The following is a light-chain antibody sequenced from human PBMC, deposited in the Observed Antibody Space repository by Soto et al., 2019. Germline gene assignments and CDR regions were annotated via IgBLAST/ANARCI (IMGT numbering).Light chain of an antibody. CDR3: ASYASSNTVL. CDR1: SSDIGGYNY. J-gene: IGLJ2*01. V-gene: IGLV2-14*01. CDR2: DVS. Sequence: QSVLTQPASVSGSPGQSITISCTGTSSDIGGYNYVSWYQQHPGKATKLMIYDVSDRPSGVSNHFSGSKSGNTASLTISGLQAEDEADYYCASYASSNTVLFGGGTK.